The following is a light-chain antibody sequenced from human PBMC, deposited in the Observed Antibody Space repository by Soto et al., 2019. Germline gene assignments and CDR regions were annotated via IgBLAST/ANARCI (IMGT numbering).Light chain of an antibody. CDR3: QVWHTSSDHHVV. CDR1: NIGSKT. J-gene: IGLJ2*01. V-gene: IGLV3-21*02. CDR2: DDS. Sequence: SYKLTQPPSVSVAPGQTATISCGGNNIGSKTVHWYQQKPGQAPVLVVYDDSDRPSGIPERFSGSNSGNTATLTISGVEAGDEADYYCQVWHTSSDHHVVFGGGTKLTVL.